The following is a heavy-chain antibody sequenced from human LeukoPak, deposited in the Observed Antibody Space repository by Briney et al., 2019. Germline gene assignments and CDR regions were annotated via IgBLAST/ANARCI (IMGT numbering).Heavy chain of an antibody. J-gene: IGHJ6*03. V-gene: IGHV3-7*01. CDR1: GFTFSSNW. Sequence: GGSLRLSCVASGFTFSSNWMTWVRQAPGKGLEWVANIDQYGTEKYYVNSVKGRFTISRDNARKSLYLQMSSLRADDTAVYFCARKIMTKAFWSGHSHYYYMDVWGKGTTVTVSS. CDR3: ARKIMTKAFWSGHSHYYYMDV. D-gene: IGHD3-3*01. CDR2: IDQYGTEK.